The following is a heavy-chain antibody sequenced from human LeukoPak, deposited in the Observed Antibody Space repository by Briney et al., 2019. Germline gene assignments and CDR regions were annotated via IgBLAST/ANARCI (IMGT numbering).Heavy chain of an antibody. CDR1: GGSISSSSYY. CDR3: ARRGYYRRGFFDY. CDR2: IYYSGST. Sequence: SETLSLTCTVSGGSISSSSYYWGWISQPPGKGLEWIGSIYYSGSTYYNPSLKSRVTISVDTSKNQFSLKLSSVTAADTAVYYCARRGYYRRGFFDYWGQGTLVTVSS. J-gene: IGHJ4*02. V-gene: IGHV4-39*01. D-gene: IGHD3-22*01.